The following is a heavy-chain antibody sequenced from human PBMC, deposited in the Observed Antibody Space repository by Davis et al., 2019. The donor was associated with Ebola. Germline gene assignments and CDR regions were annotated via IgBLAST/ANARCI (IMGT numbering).Heavy chain of an antibody. CDR2: IGHSGDT. J-gene: IGHJ4*02. D-gene: IGHD1-7*01. V-gene: IGHV3-23*01. Sequence: GGSLRLSCAASGFTFSYCDMSWVRQAPGKGLQWVSAIGHSGDTWYADSVRGRFTISRDNSRNTLDLQMSDVRAEDTAIYYCAKRGRQGRGTTDFDNWGQGTRVTVSS. CDR3: AKRGRQGRGTTDFDN. CDR1: GFTFSYCD.